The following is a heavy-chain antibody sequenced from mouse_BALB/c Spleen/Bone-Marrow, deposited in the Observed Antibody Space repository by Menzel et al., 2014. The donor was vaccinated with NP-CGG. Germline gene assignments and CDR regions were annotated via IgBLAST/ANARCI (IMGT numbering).Heavy chain of an antibody. Sequence: VQLQQSGPELVKPGASVKMSCKASGYTFTSYVMHWVKQKPGQGLEWIGYINPYNDGTKYNEKFKGKATLTSDKSSSPAYMELSSLTSEDSAVYYCARSEAYYRYGTGPWFAYWGQGTLVTVSA. D-gene: IGHD2-14*01. V-gene: IGHV1-14*01. CDR2: INPYNDGT. CDR3: ARSEAYYRYGTGPWFAY. CDR1: GYTFTSYV. J-gene: IGHJ3*01.